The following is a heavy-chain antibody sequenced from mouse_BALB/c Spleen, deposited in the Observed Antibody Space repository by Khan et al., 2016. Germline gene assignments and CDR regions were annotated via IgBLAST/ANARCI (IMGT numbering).Heavy chain of an antibody. J-gene: IGHJ3*01. V-gene: IGHV1-80*01. D-gene: IGHD2-2*01. CDR2: IYPGDGDT. CDR3: ARGGYGYDTFAY. Sequence: QVRLQQSGAELVRPGSSVKISCKASGYAFSSYWMNWVKQRPGQGLEGIGQIYPGDGDTNYNGKFKGKATLTADKSSSTAYMQLSSLTSEDSAVLFCARGGYGYDTFAYWGQGTLVTVSA. CDR1: GYAFSSYW.